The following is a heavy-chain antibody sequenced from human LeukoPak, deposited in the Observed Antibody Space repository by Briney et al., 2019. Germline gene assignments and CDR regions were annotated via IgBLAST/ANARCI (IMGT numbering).Heavy chain of an antibody. CDR2: IYYSGST. V-gene: IGHV4-39*07. D-gene: IGHD3-10*01. Sequence: SETLSLTCTVSGGSISSSSYYWGWIRQPPGKGLEWIGSIYYSGSTYYNPSLKSRVTISVDTSKNQFSLKLSSVTAADTAVYYCARRDDAFDIWGQGTMVTVSS. CDR3: ARRDDAFDI. CDR1: GGSISSSSYY. J-gene: IGHJ3*02.